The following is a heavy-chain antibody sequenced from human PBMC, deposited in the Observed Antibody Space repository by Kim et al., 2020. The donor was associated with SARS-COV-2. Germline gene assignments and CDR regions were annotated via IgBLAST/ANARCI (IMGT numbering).Heavy chain of an antibody. CDR1: GFTFRSYG. D-gene: IGHD3-22*01. Sequence: GGSLRLSCAASGFTFRSYGMHWVRQAPGKGLEWVALISHDGSNKYYADSVKGRFTISRDNSKKTLHLQMNSLRTEDTAVYYCSKEHSYDSSTYISSYYGNYGMCVWGPGTAVTVPS. V-gene: IGHV3-30*18. CDR2: ISHDGSNK. J-gene: IGHJ6*02. CDR3: SKEHSYDSSTYISSYYGNYGMCV.